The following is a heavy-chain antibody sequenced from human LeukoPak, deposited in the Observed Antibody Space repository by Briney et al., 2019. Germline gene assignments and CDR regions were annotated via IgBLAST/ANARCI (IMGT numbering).Heavy chain of an antibody. V-gene: IGHV1-2*06. CDR2: INPNSGGT. Sequence: ASVKVSCKASGYTFTGYYMHWVRQAPGQGLDWMGRINPNSGGTNYAQKFQGRVTMTRDTSISTAYMELSRLRYDDTAVYYCARDRYSSGWYVDYWGQGTLVTVSS. J-gene: IGHJ4*02. D-gene: IGHD6-19*01. CDR3: ARDRYSSGWYVDY. CDR1: GYTFTGYY.